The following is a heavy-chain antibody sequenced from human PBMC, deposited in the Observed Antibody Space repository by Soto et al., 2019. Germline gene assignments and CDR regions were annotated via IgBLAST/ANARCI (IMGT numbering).Heavy chain of an antibody. J-gene: IGHJ4*02. D-gene: IGHD2-21*01. CDR3: ERGYYYGDY. CDR2: IYYSGST. CDR1: GGSISSYS. V-gene: IGHV4-59*01. Sequence: QVPLQESGPGLVKPSDTLSLTCTVSGGSISSYSWIWIRQPPGKGLEWIGYIYYSGSTNYNPSLKSRVTLSVDTSKNPFSLKLSSVTAADTAVYYYERGYYYGDYWGQGNLVTVAS.